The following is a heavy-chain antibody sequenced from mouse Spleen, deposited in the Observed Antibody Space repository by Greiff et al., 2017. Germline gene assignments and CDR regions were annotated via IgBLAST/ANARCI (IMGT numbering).Heavy chain of an antibody. Sequence: VQLQQSGPGLVAPSQSLSITCTVSGFSLTSYAISWVRQPPGKGLEWLGVIWTGGGTNYNSALKSRLSISKDNSKSQVFLKMNSLQTDDTARYYCARNYDYDKWYFDVWGAGTTVTVSS. CDR2: IWTGGGT. CDR1: GFSLTSYA. J-gene: IGHJ1*01. V-gene: IGHV2-9-1*01. D-gene: IGHD2-4*01. CDR3: ARNYDYDKWYFDV.